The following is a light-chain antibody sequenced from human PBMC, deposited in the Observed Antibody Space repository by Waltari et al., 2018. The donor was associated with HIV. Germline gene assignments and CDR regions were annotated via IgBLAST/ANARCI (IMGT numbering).Light chain of an antibody. CDR1: NIGSKS. V-gene: IGLV3-21*04. J-gene: IGLJ2*01. CDR3: QVWDSGIVV. CDR2: DDS. Sequence: SYVLTQPPSVSMAPGKTARITCGGYNIGSKSVHWYQQKPGQGPVLVIYDDSDRPSGLPGRFSGANSGNRATRTISRVEAGDEADYYCQVWDSGIVVFGGGTKVTVL.